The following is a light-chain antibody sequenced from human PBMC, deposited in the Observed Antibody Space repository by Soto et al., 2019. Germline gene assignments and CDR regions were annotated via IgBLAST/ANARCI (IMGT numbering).Light chain of an antibody. CDR2: GAS. J-gene: IGKJ1*01. Sequence: EIVLTQSPGTLSLSPGERATLSCRASQSIRSNLAWYQQKPGQAPRLLIYGASSRATGIPNRFSGSGSGTDFTLTISRLEPEDFAVYYCQQYGNSPQTFGQGTKVDIK. CDR3: QQYGNSPQT. CDR1: QSIRSN. V-gene: IGKV3-20*01.